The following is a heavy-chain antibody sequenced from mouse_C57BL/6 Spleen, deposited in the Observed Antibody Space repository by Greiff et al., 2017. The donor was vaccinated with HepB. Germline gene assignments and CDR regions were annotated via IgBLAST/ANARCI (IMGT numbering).Heavy chain of an antibody. CDR3: ARRRGYDGYPFDY. D-gene: IGHD2-3*01. Sequence: QVQLQQPGAELVKPGASVKMSCKASGYTFTSYWITWVKQRPGQGLEWIGDIYPGSGSTNYNEKFKSKATLTVDTSSSTAYMQLSSLTSEDSAVYYYARRRGYDGYPFDYWGQGTTLTVSS. J-gene: IGHJ2*01. CDR1: GYTFTSYW. CDR2: IYPGSGST. V-gene: IGHV1-55*01.